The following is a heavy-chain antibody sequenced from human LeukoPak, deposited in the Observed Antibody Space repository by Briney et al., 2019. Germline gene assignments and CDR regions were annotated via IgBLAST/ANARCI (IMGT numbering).Heavy chain of an antibody. Sequence: SVKVSCKASGGTFSSYAISWVRQAPGQGLEWMGGIIPIFGTANYAQKFQGRVTITADESTSSAYMELSSLRSEDTAVYYCARVNLIYDFWSGYYTLAWFDPWGQGTLVTVSS. CDR3: ARVNLIYDFWSGYYTLAWFDP. D-gene: IGHD3-3*01. V-gene: IGHV1-69*13. CDR1: GGTFSSYA. J-gene: IGHJ5*02. CDR2: IIPIFGTA.